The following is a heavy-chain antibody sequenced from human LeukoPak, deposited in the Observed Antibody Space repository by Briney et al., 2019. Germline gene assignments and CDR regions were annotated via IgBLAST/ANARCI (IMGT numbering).Heavy chain of an antibody. CDR3: DRLRRNSDRSGYYYYYDY. CDR1: GYTFISYS. Sequence: KPGGSLRLSCAASGYTFISYSINWVRQAPGKGLEWVSSISVGSNYIYYADSVRGRFSISRDDARNSLYLQMDSLKGDDTAVYTSDRLRRNSDRSGYYYYYDYWGQGTLVTVSS. V-gene: IGHV3-21*01. J-gene: IGHJ4*02. D-gene: IGHD3-22*01. CDR2: ISVGSNYI.